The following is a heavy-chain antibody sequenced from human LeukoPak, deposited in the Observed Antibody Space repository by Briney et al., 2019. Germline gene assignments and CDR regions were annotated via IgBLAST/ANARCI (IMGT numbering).Heavy chain of an antibody. CDR1: GFTFSSYS. V-gene: IGHV3-21*01. J-gene: IGHJ6*02. CDR3: ARMGLRYDFWSGYLPSYGMDV. Sequence: GGSLRLSCAASGFTFSSYSMNWVRQAPGKGLEWVSSISSSSSYIYYADSVKGRFTISRDNAKNSLYLQMNSLRAEDTAVYYCARMGLRYDFWSGYLPSYGMDVWGQGTTVTVSS. D-gene: IGHD3-3*01. CDR2: ISSSSSYI.